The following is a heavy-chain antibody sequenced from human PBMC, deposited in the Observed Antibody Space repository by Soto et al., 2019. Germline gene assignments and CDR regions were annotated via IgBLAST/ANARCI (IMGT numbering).Heavy chain of an antibody. V-gene: IGHV3-30-3*01. J-gene: IGHJ4*02. CDR2: TSSDESKK. D-gene: IGHD1-26*01. CDR1: GFTFSKFA. Sequence: WGSLRLSCAASGFTFSKFAMHWVRQAPGKGLEWVAVTSSDESKKYTADSVKGRFNISRDNSRNMLYLQMNSLRPEDTAVYFCARGSGSSSWNFDSWGQGALVTVSS. CDR3: ARGSGSSSWNFDS.